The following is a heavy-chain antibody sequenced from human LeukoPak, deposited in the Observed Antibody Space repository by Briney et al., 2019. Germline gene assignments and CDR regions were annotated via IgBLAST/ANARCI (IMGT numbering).Heavy chain of an antibody. CDR3: ARLCSGGSCYTTPLDY. Sequence: ASVKVSCKASGYTFTGYYMHWVRQAPGQGLEWMGWINPNSGGTNYAQKFQGRVTMTRDTSISTAYMELSRLRSDDTAVYYCARLCSGGSCYTTPLDYWGQGTLVTVSS. J-gene: IGHJ4*02. CDR2: INPNSGGT. CDR1: GYTFTGYY. D-gene: IGHD2-15*01. V-gene: IGHV1-2*02.